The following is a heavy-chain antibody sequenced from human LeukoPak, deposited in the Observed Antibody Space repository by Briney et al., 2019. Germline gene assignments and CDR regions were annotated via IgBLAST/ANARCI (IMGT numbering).Heavy chain of an antibody. CDR2: INHSGSL. V-gene: IGHV4-34*01. Sequence: PSETLSLTCAVSGGSFSGYYWSWIRQPPGKGLEWIGEINHSGSLNYNASLKSRVSISADTSKNQFSLKLTSGTASDTAVYYCARESGGTGHWGQGTLVTVSS. J-gene: IGHJ4*02. CDR3: ARESGGTGH. CDR1: GGSFSGYY. D-gene: IGHD3/OR15-3a*01.